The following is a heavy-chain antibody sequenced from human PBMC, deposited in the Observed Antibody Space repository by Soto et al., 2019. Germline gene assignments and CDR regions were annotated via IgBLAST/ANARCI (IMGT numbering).Heavy chain of an antibody. Sequence: QVQLQESGPGLVKPSQTLSLTCSVSGDSMSSGAYYWSWIRQHPGKGLEWIAYIYHSGDTHYNPSLRSRINISVDTSKNQLSLKLTSVSDADTAVYYCARTYSGYLDNWGQGTLVTVSS. CDR3: ARTYSGYLDN. V-gene: IGHV4-31*03. D-gene: IGHD3-22*01. CDR2: IYHSGDT. CDR1: GDSMSSGAYY. J-gene: IGHJ4*02.